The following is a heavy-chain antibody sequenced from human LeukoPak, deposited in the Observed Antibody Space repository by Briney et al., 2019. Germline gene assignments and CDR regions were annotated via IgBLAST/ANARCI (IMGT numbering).Heavy chain of an antibody. J-gene: IGHJ3*02. CDR1: DGSISSGGYY. Sequence: PSQTLSLTCTVSDGSISSGGYYWSWIRQPPGKGLEWIGYIYHSGSTYYNPSLKSRVTISVDTSKNQFSLKLSSVTAADTAVYYCARPLRYSYGSQTAFDIWGQGTMVTVSS. V-gene: IGHV4-30-2*01. CDR3: ARPLRYSYGSQTAFDI. CDR2: IYHSGST. D-gene: IGHD5-18*01.